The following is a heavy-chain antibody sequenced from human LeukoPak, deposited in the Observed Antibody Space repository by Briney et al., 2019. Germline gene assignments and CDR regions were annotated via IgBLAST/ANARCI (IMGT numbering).Heavy chain of an antibody. CDR1: GGSISTYY. Sequence: PSETLSLTCTVSGGSISTYYWSCIRQPPGKGPEWIGYIYNSGSTNYNPSLKSRVTISVDTSKNQFSLKLSSVTAADTAVYYCARENSNSWYLDYWGQGTLVTVSS. CDR3: ARENSNSWYLDY. J-gene: IGHJ4*02. V-gene: IGHV4-59*01. D-gene: IGHD6-13*01. CDR2: IYNSGST.